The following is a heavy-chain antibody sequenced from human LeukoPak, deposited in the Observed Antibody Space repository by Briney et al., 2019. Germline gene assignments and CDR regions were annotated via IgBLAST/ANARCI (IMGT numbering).Heavy chain of an antibody. Sequence: PGGSLRLSCAASGFTFSSYSMNWVRQAPGKGLEWVANIKQDGSEKYYVDSVKGRFTISRDNAKNSVYLQMNGLRAEDTAVYYCATKFIVAAGYFEYWGQGTLVTVSS. D-gene: IGHD6-13*01. CDR2: IKQDGSEK. CDR1: GFTFSSYS. CDR3: ATKFIVAAGYFEY. V-gene: IGHV3-7*01. J-gene: IGHJ4*02.